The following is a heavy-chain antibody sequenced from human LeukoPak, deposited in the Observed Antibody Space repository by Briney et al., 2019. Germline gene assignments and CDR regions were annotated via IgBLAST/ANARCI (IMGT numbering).Heavy chain of an antibody. D-gene: IGHD4-23*01. J-gene: IGHJ4*02. CDR3: ATGARGNFDFDY. Sequence: SETLSLTCTVSGGSISSYYWSWIRQPAGKGLEWIGRIYTSGSTNYNPSLKSRVTMSVDTSKNQFSLKPSSVTAADTAVYYCATGARGNFDFDYWGQGTLVTVSS. CDR2: IYTSGST. V-gene: IGHV4-4*07. CDR1: GGSISSYY.